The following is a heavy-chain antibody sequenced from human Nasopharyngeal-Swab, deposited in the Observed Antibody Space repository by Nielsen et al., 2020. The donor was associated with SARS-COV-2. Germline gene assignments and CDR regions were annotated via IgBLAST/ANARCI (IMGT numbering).Heavy chain of an antibody. V-gene: IGHV1-3*01. CDR1: GYTFTSYA. J-gene: IGHJ4*02. CDR3: ATSSVLRYFDWLG. D-gene: IGHD3-9*01. Sequence: ASVKVSCKASGYTFTSYAMHWVRQAPGQRLEWMGWINAGNGNTKYSQKFQGRVTMTEDTSTDTAYMELSSLRSEDTAVYYCATSSVLRYFDWLGWGQGTLVTVSS. CDR2: INAGNGNT.